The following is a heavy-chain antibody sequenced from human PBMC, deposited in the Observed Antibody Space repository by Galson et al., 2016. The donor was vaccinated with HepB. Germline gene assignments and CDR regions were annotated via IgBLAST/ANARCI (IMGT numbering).Heavy chain of an antibody. D-gene: IGHD6-19*01. CDR3: ARDIAVTGAVAY. J-gene: IGHJ4*02. CDR1: EFNFNSYY. V-gene: IGHV3-30*03. CDR2: ISHDGVNQ. Sequence: SLRLSCAASEFNFNSYYMHWVRQAPGRGLEWVAVISHDGVNQWYAGSVRGRFTISRDDSRITLYLQMSGLSVDDTATYFCARDIAVTGAVAYWGQGTLVTVSS.